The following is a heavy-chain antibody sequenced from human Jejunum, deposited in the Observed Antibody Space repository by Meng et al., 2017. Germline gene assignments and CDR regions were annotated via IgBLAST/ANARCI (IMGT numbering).Heavy chain of an antibody. V-gene: IGHV4-34*01. J-gene: IGHJ5*01. CDR3: ARYLWSRGLFDS. Sequence: QVHLQHWGAGLLKPSETLSLTCTVYSGSFTGYYWSWVRQSPGKGLEWIGEIHQTGSTNYSPSLQSRVTISIDTSKNEFSLEVRSVTAADTAVYYCARYLWSRGLFDSWGQGTLVTVSS. D-gene: IGHD2-21*01. CDR2: IHQTGST. CDR1: SGSFTGYY.